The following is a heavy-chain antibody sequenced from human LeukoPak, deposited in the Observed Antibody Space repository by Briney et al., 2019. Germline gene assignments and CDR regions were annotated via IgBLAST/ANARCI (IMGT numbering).Heavy chain of an antibody. CDR3: ARDYSNQRGFDY. D-gene: IGHD4-11*01. V-gene: IGHV4-39*02. CDR1: GGSISSSSYY. Sequence: SETLSLTCTVSGGSISSSSYYWGWIRQPPGRGLEWIGSIYYSGSTYYNPSLKSRVTISVDTSKNQFSLKLSSVTAADTAVYYCARDYSNQRGFDYWGQGTLVTVSS. J-gene: IGHJ4*02. CDR2: IYYSGST.